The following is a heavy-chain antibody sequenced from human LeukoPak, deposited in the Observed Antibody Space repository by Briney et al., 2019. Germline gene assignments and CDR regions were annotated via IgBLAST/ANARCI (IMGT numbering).Heavy chain of an antibody. V-gene: IGHV1-69*13. CDR1: GGTFSSYA. J-gene: IGHJ6*03. CDR3: AREGIAVADTYYYYYMDV. Sequence: SVKVSCKASGGTFSSYAISWVRQAPGQGLEWMGGIIPIFGTANYAQKFQGRVTITAGESTSTAYMELSSLRSEDTAVYYCAREGIAVADTYYYYYMDVWGKGTWVTVSS. CDR2: IIPIFGTA. D-gene: IGHD6-19*01.